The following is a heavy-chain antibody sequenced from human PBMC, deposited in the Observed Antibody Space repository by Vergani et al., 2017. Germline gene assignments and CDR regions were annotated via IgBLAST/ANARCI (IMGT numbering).Heavy chain of an antibody. CDR2: IYTTGST. CDR3: ARGYYGRGDN. J-gene: IGHJ4*02. Sequence: QVQLQESGPGLVKPSQTLPLIFSVSGDSITSSTYYWSWTRQPAGKGLEYIGRIYTTGSTNYNPSLKSRVTISVDTSKNQFSLNLSSVTAADTAMYYCARGYYGRGDNWGQGTLVTVSS. D-gene: IGHD3-16*01. V-gene: IGHV4-61*02. CDR1: GDSITSSTYY.